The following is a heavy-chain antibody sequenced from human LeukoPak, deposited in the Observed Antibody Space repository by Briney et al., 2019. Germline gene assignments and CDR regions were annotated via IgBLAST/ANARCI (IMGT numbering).Heavy chain of an antibody. D-gene: IGHD3-22*01. V-gene: IGHV7-4-1*02. J-gene: IGHJ3*02. CDR1: GYTFTTYA. CDR2: INTDTGNP. Sequence: ASVKVSCKASGYTFTTYAINWVRQAPGQGLEWMGWINTDTGNPTYAQGFTGRFVFSLDTSVSTTYLQISSLKAEDTAVYYCARDPVYDSSGYGIDDAFDIWGQGTMVTVSS. CDR3: ARDPVYDSSGYGIDDAFDI.